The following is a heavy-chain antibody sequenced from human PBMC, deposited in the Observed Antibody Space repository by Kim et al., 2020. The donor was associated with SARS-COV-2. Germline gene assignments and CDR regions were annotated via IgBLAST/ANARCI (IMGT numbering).Heavy chain of an antibody. Sequence: TNDAQKFQGRVTITADEPTSTDYMELSSLRSEDTAVYYCARGPTTVTTMGSWGQGTLVTVSS. D-gene: IGHD4-17*01. J-gene: IGHJ5*02. CDR2: T. V-gene: IGHV1-69*01. CDR3: ARGPTTVTTMGS.